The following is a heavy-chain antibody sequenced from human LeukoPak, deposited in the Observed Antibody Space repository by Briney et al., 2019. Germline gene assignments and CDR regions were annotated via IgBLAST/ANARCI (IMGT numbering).Heavy chain of an antibody. CDR1: GFTFSSYS. J-gene: IGHJ4*02. CDR3: ARSWASMRNYFDY. V-gene: IGHV3-21*01. CDR2: ISSSSSYI. Sequence: GGSLRLSCAASGFTFSSYSMNWVRQAPGKGLEWVSSISSSSSYIYYADSVKGRFTISRDNAKNSLYLQMNSLRAEDTAVYYCARSWASMRNYFDYWGQGTLVTVSS. D-gene: IGHD6-6*01.